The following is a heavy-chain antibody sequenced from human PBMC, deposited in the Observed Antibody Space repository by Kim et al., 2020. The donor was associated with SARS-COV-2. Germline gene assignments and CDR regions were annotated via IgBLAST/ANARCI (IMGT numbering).Heavy chain of an antibody. CDR1: GYTFTYRY. Sequence: SVKVSCKASGYTFTYRYLHWVRQAPGQALEWMGWITPFNGNTNYAQKFQDRVTITRDRSMSTAYMELSSLRSEDTAMYYCVGDYYDSSGAYYFDYWGQGTLVTVSS. J-gene: IGHJ4*02. CDR3: VGDYYDSSGAYYFDY. CDR2: ITPFNGNT. D-gene: IGHD3-22*01. V-gene: IGHV1-45*02.